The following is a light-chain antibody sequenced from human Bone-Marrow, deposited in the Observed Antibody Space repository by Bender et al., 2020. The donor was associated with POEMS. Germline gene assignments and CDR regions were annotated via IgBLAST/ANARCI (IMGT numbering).Light chain of an antibody. J-gene: IGLJ2*01. CDR3: QSYDSSLNEVV. Sequence: QSVLTQPPSVSGAPGQRVTISCTGSSSNLGAGSDVHWYQHRPGTAPKLLIYGSHNRPSGVPDRFSAFKSGTSASLAITGLQAEDEADYYCQSYDSSLNEVVFGGGTELTVL. CDR1: SSNLGAGSD. CDR2: GSH. V-gene: IGLV1-40*01.